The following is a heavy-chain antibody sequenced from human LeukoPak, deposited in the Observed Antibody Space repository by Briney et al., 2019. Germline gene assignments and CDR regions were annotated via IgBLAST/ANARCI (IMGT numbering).Heavy chain of an antibody. CDR2: IIPIFGTA. CDR3: AKNPHYDSSGYSQH. J-gene: IGHJ1*01. Sequence: SVKVSCKASGGTFSSYAISWVRQAPGQGLEWMGGIIPIFGTANYAQKFQGRVTITADESTSTAYMELSSLRAEDTAVYYCAKNPHYDSSGYSQHWGQGTLVTVSS. V-gene: IGHV1-69*13. CDR1: GGTFSSYA. D-gene: IGHD3-22*01.